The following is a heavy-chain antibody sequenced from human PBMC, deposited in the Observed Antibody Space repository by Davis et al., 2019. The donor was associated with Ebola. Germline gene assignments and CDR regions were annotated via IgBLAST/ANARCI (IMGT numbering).Heavy chain of an antibody. V-gene: IGHV4-34*01. CDR1: GGSFSGYY. CDR2: INHSGST. Sequence: PSETLSLSCAVYGGSFSGYYWSWIRQPPGKGLEWIGEINHSGSTNYNPSLKSRVTISVDTSKNQFSLKLSSVTAADTAVYYCARGGRDIVVVVAAQRDEYFQHWGQGTLVTVSS. CDR3: ARGGRDIVVVVAAQRDEYFQH. D-gene: IGHD2-15*01. J-gene: IGHJ1*01.